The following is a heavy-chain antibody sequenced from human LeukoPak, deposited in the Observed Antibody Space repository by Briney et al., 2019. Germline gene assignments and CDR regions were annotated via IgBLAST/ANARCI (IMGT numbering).Heavy chain of an antibody. Sequence: SETLSLTCTVSGGSISSSSYYWGWIRQPPGKGLEWIGSIYYSGSTYYNPSLKSRVTISVDTSKNQFSLKLSSVTAADTAVYYCARARSSGWYIHYYMDVWGKGTTVTISS. CDR2: IYYSGST. D-gene: IGHD6-19*01. CDR3: ARARSSGWYIHYYMDV. J-gene: IGHJ6*03. V-gene: IGHV4-39*07. CDR1: GGSISSSSYY.